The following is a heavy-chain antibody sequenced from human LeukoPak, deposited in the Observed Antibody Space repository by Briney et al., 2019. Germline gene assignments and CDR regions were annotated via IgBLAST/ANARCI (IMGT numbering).Heavy chain of an antibody. V-gene: IGHV3-33*01. CDR1: GFTFSNYG. D-gene: IGHD2/OR15-2a*01. CDR3: ARDTTSHNFDY. CDR2: IWYDGSNK. J-gene: IGHJ4*02. Sequence: GGSLRLSCAASGFTFSNYGMHWVRQAPGKGLEWVTMIWYDGSNKYYADSVKGRFTISRDNSKNTLYLQMNSLRAEDTAVYYCARDTTSHNFDYWGQGARVTVSS.